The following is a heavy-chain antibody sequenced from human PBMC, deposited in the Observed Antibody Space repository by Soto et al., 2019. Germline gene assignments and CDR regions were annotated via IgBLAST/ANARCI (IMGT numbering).Heavy chain of an antibody. Sequence: GGSLRLSCAASGFTVSSNYMSWVRQAPGKGLEWVSVIYSGGSTYYADSVKGRFTISRDNSKNTLYLQMNSLRAEDTAVYHCAREILGSTIVDYGMDVWGQGTTVTVSS. D-gene: IGHD2-2*01. V-gene: IGHV3-53*01. CDR3: AREILGSTIVDYGMDV. J-gene: IGHJ6*02. CDR2: IYSGGST. CDR1: GFTVSSNY.